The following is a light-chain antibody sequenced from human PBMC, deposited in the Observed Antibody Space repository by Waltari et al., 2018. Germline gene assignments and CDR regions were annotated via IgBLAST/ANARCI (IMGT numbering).Light chain of an antibody. Sequence: QSVLTQPPSVSATPGQTVTISCSGSISNIATNTVNWYQHLPGTAPKLLIYFNDQRPSGVPDRFSASKSGTSASLAISGLQSEDEAYYYCAVWDDSLNGPVFGGGTKLTAL. CDR2: FND. CDR1: ISNIATNT. J-gene: IGLJ2*01. V-gene: IGLV1-44*01. CDR3: AVWDDSLNGPV.